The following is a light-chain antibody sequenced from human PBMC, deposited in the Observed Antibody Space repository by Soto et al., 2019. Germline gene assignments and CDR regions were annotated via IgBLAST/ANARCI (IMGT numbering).Light chain of an antibody. CDR1: QSVSRSY. J-gene: IGKJ2*01. CDR2: GAS. Sequence: EIVLTQSPATLSLSPGERANLSCRASQSVSRSYLAWYQQKPGQAPRLLIYGASSRATGIPDRFSGSGSGTDCTITISRLEPEEFAVYYCQQYGSSPPYPFGQGTKLEIK. CDR3: QQYGSSPPYP. V-gene: IGKV3-20*01.